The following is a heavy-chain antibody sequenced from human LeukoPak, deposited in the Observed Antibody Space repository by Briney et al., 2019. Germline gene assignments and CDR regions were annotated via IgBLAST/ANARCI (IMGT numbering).Heavy chain of an antibody. CDR3: ARGISGWYVWFDP. V-gene: IGHV4-34*01. Sequence: SETLSLTCAVYGGSFSCYYWSWIRQPPGKGLEWIGEINHSGSTNYNPSLKSRVTISVDTSKNQFSLKLSSVTAADTAVYYCARGISGWYVWFDPWGQGTLVTVSS. CDR1: GGSFSCYY. J-gene: IGHJ5*02. D-gene: IGHD6-19*01. CDR2: INHSGST.